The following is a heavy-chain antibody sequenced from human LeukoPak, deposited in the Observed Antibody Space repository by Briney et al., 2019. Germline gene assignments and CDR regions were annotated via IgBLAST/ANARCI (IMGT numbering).Heavy chain of an antibody. Sequence: GGSLRLSCAASGFTFSNYWMSWVRQAPGKGLEWVANIKQDGGVKYYVDSVKGRFTISRDNAKNSVYLQMNSLRAEDTAVYYCARDPDRVTPNTYWGQGPRVTVSS. CDR1: GFTFSNYW. CDR3: ARDPDRVTPNTY. D-gene: IGHD4-23*01. V-gene: IGHV3-7*01. CDR2: IKQDGGVK. J-gene: IGHJ4*02.